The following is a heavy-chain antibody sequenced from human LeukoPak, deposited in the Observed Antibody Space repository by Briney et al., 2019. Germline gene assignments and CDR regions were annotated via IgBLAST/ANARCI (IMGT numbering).Heavy chain of an antibody. V-gene: IGHV4-61*02. CDR3: ARGYSHGYVDY. D-gene: IGHD5-18*01. J-gene: IGHJ4*02. Sequence: SETLSLTCSVSGDSITSGSYFWRWVRQPAGKGLEWIGRIQASGRTSYNPSLQSRVTISMDTSKNQFSLKLSSVTAADTAVYYCARGYSHGYVDYWGQGTLVTVSS. CDR1: GDSITSGSYF. CDR2: IQASGRT.